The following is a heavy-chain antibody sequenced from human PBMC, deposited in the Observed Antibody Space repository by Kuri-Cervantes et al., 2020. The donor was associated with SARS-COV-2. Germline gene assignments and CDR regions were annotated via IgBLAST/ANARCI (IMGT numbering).Heavy chain of an antibody. CDR2: ISYDGSTK. CDR1: GLTLSSYV. D-gene: IGHD3-22*01. Sequence: GESLKISWASSGLTLSSYVMHWVRQAPGKGLEWVALISYDGSTKYYADSVRGRFTISRDNSKNTVSLQLNSLRIEDTAVYYCAKDFRGRLEDDNSGFYYETGFEHWGQGTLVTVSS. CDR3: AKDFRGRLEDDNSGFYYETGFEH. J-gene: IGHJ4*02. V-gene: IGHV3-30*18.